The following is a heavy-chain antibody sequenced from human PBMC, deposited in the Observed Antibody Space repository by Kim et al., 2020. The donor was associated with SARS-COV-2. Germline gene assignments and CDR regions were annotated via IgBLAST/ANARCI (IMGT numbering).Heavy chain of an antibody. V-gene: IGHV3-74*01. CDR3: ARGRDYAMDV. CDR1: GFTFSDYG. CDR2: INPDGSNI. J-gene: IGHJ6*02. Sequence: GGSLRLSCVASGFTFSDYGMPWVRQAPGKGLLWVSLINPDGSNIRYADSVRGRFTISRDNAKNTLYLQMNSLSTEDTAVYYCARGRDYAMDVWGQGTAVT.